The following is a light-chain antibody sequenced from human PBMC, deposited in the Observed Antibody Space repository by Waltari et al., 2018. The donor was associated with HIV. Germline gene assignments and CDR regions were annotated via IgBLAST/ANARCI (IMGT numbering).Light chain of an antibody. CDR1: DIATRS. Sequence: SYVLTQTPSLSVAPGKTATITCGGNDIATRSVHWYRQKPGQAPVVVMYYDSERPSGIAERFSGSNSGNTATLTISRVGPGDEADYYCQVWDSSSDVVFGGGTKLTVL. CDR3: QVWDSSSDVV. V-gene: IGLV3-21*04. J-gene: IGLJ2*01. CDR2: YDS.